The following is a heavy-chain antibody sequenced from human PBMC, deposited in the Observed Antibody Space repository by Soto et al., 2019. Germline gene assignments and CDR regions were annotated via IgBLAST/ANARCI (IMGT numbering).Heavy chain of an antibody. Sequence: ASVKVSCKASGYTFTGYYMHWVRQAPGQGLEWMGWINPNSGGTNYAQKFQGRVTMTRDTSISTAYMELSRLRSDDTAVYYCARDCVGATTWFDPWGQEPWSPSPQ. CDR2: INPNSGGT. J-gene: IGHJ5*02. D-gene: IGHD1-26*01. V-gene: IGHV1-2*02. CDR3: ARDCVGATTWFDP. CDR1: GYTFTGYY.